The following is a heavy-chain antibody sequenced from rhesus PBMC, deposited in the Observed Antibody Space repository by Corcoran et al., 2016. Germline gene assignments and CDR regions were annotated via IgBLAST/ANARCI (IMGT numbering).Heavy chain of an antibody. V-gene: IGHV3-54*02. D-gene: IGHD6S26*01. Sequence: EVQLVESGGGLVHPGGSLRLSCVASGFTFSSYGMHWVRQAPGKGLEWVAVVSYDGSKKYDADSVKDRFTSSRDKSKNRLYLQMNNLKVEDTAVYYCATLPGWSNWYGLDSWGQGVVVTVSS. J-gene: IGHJ6*01. CDR2: VSYDGSKK. CDR1: GFTFSSYG. CDR3: ATLPGWSNWYGLDS.